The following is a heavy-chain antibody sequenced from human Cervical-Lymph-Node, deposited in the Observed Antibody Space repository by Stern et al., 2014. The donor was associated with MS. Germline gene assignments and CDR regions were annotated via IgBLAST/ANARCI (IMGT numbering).Heavy chain of an antibody. CDR1: GASFTDYY. CDR3: ARGGRMATMFY. D-gene: IGHD5-24*01. CDR2: IYSSGST. J-gene: IGHJ4*02. Sequence: QVQLQESGPGLVKPSETLSLTCTVAGASFTDYYWSWIRQSPGKGLEWIGYIYSSGSTNYNPSLKSRVILSLDTSKNTFFLKLSAVTAADTAVYYCARGGRMATMFYWGQGNLVTVSS. V-gene: IGHV4-59*01.